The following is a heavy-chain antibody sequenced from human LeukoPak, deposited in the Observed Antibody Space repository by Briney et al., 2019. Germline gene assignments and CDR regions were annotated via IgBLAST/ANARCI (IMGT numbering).Heavy chain of an antibody. Sequence: GESLKISCEGSGYSFPNFWIGWVRQMPGKGLEWMVIIYPGDSETRYSPSFQGQVTISVDKSISTAYLQWSSLRASDTAMYYCARRSSSLSRWFDPWGQGTLVTVSS. CDR3: ARRSSSLSRWFDP. CDR1: GYSFPNFW. J-gene: IGHJ5*02. CDR2: IYPGDSET. V-gene: IGHV5-51*01. D-gene: IGHD6-6*01.